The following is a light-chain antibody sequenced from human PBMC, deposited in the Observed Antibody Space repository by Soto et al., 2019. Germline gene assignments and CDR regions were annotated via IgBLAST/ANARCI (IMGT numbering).Light chain of an antibody. CDR1: QSISSW. Sequence: DIQMNQSPSTLSASVGDRVTITCRASQSISSWLAWYQQKPGKAPNLLIYKTSSLESGVPSRFSGSGSGTEFTLTVNSLPPDEVATYFCQQYDSYPLTVGGGTKVEIK. CDR2: KTS. CDR3: QQYDSYPLT. V-gene: IGKV1-5*03. J-gene: IGKJ4*01.